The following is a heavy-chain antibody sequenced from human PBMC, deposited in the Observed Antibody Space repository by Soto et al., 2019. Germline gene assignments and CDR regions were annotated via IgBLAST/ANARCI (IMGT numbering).Heavy chain of an antibody. CDR3: VMVDNYVTPTPQDV. J-gene: IGHJ3*01. CDR1: GYIFVNYG. V-gene: IGHV1-18*01. CDR2: ISPYTGNT. Sequence: QVQLVQSGDEVKKPGASVKISCKASGYIFVNYGIAWVRQAPGQRLEWMGWISPYTGNTHSATKVQGRLTMTTDTSTSTAYMDLGSLTSDETAVYYCVMVDNYVTPTPQDVWGQGTRVTVSS. D-gene: IGHD3-16*01.